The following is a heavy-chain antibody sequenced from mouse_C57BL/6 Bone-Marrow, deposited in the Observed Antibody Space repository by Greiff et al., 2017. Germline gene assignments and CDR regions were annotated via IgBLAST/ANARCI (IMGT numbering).Heavy chain of an antibody. V-gene: IGHV5-9-1*02. CDR3: TRDTTVVYWYFDV. CDR2: ISSGGDYI. J-gene: IGHJ1*03. Sequence: EVHLVESGEGLVKPGGSLKLSCAASGFTFSSYAMSWVRQTPEKRLEWVAYISSGGDYIYYADTVKGRFTISRDNARNTLYLQMSSLKSEDTAMYYCTRDTTVVYWYFDVWGTGTTVTVSS. CDR1: GFTFSSYA. D-gene: IGHD1-1*01.